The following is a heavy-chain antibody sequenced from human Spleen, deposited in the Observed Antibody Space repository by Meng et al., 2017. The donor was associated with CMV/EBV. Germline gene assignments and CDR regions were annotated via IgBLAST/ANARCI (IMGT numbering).Heavy chain of an antibody. Sequence: SETLSLTCTVSGGSISSYYWSWIRQPPGKRLEWIGYTYYTGSTNYNPSLKSRVTISVDTSKNQFSLKLSSVTAADTAVYYCARASRLYSSGWYDDAFDIWGQGTMVTVSS. CDR1: GGSISSYY. CDR3: ARASRLYSSGWYDDAFDI. V-gene: IGHV4-59*01. D-gene: IGHD6-19*01. CDR2: TYYTGST. J-gene: IGHJ3*02.